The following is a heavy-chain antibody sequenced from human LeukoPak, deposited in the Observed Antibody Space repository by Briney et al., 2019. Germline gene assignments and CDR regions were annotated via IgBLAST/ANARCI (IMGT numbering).Heavy chain of an antibody. Sequence: GASVKVSCKASGYTFTGYYMHWVRQAPGQGLEWMGWINPNSGGTNYAQKFQGRVTMTSETSISTTYMELSRLRSDDTAVYYCAREWSPMFRNDAFDIWGQGTMVTVSS. CDR1: GYTFTGYY. V-gene: IGHV1-2*02. CDR3: AREWSPMFRNDAFDI. J-gene: IGHJ3*02. CDR2: INPNSGGT. D-gene: IGHD3-10*02.